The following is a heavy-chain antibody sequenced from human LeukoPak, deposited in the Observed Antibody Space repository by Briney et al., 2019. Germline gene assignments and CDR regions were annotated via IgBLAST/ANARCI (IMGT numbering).Heavy chain of an antibody. Sequence: ASVKVSCKASGYTFTSYGISWVRQAPGQGLEWMGWISAYNGNTNYAQKLQGRVTMTTDASTSTAYMELRSLRSDDMAVYYCARDSVAYCGGDCQNFDYWGQGTLVTVSS. CDR3: ARDSVAYCGGDCQNFDY. J-gene: IGHJ4*02. CDR2: ISAYNGNT. V-gene: IGHV1-18*03. CDR1: GYTFTSYG. D-gene: IGHD2-21*02.